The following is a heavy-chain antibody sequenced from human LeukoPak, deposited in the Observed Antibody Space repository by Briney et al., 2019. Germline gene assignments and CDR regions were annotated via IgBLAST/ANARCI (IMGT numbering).Heavy chain of an antibody. CDR3: AREMTTDYYYYGMDV. V-gene: IGHV3-53*01. D-gene: IGHD4-11*01. Sequence: GGSLRLSCAASGFTVSSNYMSWVRQAPGPGLERVSVIYSGGSTYYADSVKGRFTISRDNSKNTLYLQMNSLRAEDTAVYYCAREMTTDYYYYGMDVWGQGTTVTVSS. CDR1: GFTVSSNY. CDR2: IYSGGST. J-gene: IGHJ6*02.